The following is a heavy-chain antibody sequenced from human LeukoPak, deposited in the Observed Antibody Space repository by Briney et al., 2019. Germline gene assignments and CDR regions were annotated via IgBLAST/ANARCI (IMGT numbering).Heavy chain of an antibody. CDR1: GYTFTCYY. D-gene: IGHD6-13*01. J-gene: IGHJ4*02. CDR2: INPNSGGT. CDR3: ARDSASWYWDFDY. Sequence: ASVQSPCQASGYTFTCYYMHWVRQAPGQGLEWMGWINPNSGGTNYPQNFQGRVTMTRDTSISTAYMELSRLRSDDTAVYYCARDSASWYWDFDYWGQGTLVTVSS. V-gene: IGHV1-2*02.